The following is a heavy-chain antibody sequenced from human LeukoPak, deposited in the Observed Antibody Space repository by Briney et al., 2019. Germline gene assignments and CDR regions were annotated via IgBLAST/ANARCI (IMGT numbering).Heavy chain of an antibody. J-gene: IGHJ4*02. CDR2: ISSLSGTI. D-gene: IGHD1-26*01. CDR3: ARDQGGGTSY. Sequence: SGGSLRLSCAASGFIFSSYSMNWVRQAPGEGLEWVSYISSLSGTIYYADSVKGRFTISRDNAKNSLYLQMDSLRVEDTAVYYCARDQGGGTSYWGQGTLVTVSS. CDR1: GFIFSSYS. V-gene: IGHV3-48*01.